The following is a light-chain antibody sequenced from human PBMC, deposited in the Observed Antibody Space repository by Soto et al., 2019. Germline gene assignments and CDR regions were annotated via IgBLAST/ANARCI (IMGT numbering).Light chain of an antibody. V-gene: IGKV3-20*01. J-gene: IGKJ2*01. CDR1: QSVSSSY. Sequence: EIVLTQSPGALSLSPGERATLSCRASQSVSSSYLAWYQQKPGQAPRLLIYGASSRATGIPDRFGGSGSGTDFTLTISRLEPEDFAVYFCQQYGGSPYTLGQGTNVDIK. CDR2: GAS. CDR3: QQYGGSPYT.